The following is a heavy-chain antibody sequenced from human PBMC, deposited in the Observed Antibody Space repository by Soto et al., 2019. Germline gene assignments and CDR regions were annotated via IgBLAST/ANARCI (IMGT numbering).Heavy chain of an antibody. D-gene: IGHD4-17*01. CDR3: ARVGGYYGDYPNFDY. V-gene: IGHV4-59*01. CDR1: GGSISTYY. Sequence: SETLSLTCTVFGGSISTYYWSWIRQPPGKGLEWIGNIYYSGSTNYNPSRKSRVTISVDTSKNHFSLKLSSVTAADTAVYYCARVGGYYGDYPNFDYWGQGALVTVSS. CDR2: IYYSGST. J-gene: IGHJ4*02.